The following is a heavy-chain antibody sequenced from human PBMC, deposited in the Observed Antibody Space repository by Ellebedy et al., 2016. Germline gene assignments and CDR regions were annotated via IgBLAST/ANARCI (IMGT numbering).Heavy chain of an antibody. Sequence: ASVKVSCXASGYTFINHDITWVRQAPGQGLEWMGGTNNRNHAQKFQGRVTMTADTSTTTAYMELRSLTFDDTAIYYCARETRDRVGTSEAFYDPWGQGTLVTVS. D-gene: IGHD4-23*01. CDR2: TNNR. CDR3: ARETRDRVGTSEAFYDP. V-gene: IGHV1-18*01. CDR1: GYTFINHD. J-gene: IGHJ5*02.